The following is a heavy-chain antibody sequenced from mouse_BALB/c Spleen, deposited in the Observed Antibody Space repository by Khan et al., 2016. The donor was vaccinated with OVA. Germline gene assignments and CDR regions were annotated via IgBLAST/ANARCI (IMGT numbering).Heavy chain of an antibody. CDR3: ACELRGFAY. D-gene: IGHD1-1*01. CDR2: ISYSGNT. Sequence: EVELVESGPSLVKPSQTLSLTCSVTGDSITSGYWNWIRKFPGNKLEYMGYISYSGNTYYNPSLKSRISITRDTSTSHYYLHLNSVTTEDTATYYCACELRGFAYWGQGTLVTVSA. J-gene: IGHJ3*01. CDR1: GDSITSGY. V-gene: IGHV3-8*02.